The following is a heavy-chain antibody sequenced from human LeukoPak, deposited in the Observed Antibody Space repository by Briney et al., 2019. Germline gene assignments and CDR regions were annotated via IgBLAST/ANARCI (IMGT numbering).Heavy chain of an antibody. Sequence: GGSLRLSCAASGFTFSSSWMSWVRQTPGKGLEWVANINQDGSEKYSVDPVKGRFTISRDNAKSSVYLQMNSLRAEDTAVYYCARDRALYDSRRGYYYTEDDYWGQGTLVTVSA. V-gene: IGHV3-7*01. CDR2: INQDGSEK. CDR3: ARDRALYDSRRGYYYTEDDY. CDR1: GFTFSSSW. D-gene: IGHD3-22*01. J-gene: IGHJ4*02.